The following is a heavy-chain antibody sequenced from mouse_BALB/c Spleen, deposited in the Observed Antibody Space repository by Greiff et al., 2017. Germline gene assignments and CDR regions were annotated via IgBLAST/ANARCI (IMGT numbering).Heavy chain of an antibody. Sequence: EVMLVESGGGLVKPGGSLKLSCAASGFTFSDYYMYWVRQTPEKRLEWVATISDGGSYTYYPDSVKGRFTISRDNAKNNLYLQMSSLKSEDTAMYYCARDRGNWIAYWGQGTLVTVSA. CDR1: GFTFSDYY. CDR3: ARDRGNWIAY. V-gene: IGHV5-4*02. J-gene: IGHJ3*01. CDR2: ISDGGSYT.